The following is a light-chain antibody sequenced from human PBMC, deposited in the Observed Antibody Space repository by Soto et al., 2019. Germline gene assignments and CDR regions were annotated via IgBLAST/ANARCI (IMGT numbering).Light chain of an antibody. V-gene: IGKV1-5*03. CDR3: QQYNRYSNA. Sequence: DIQMTQSPSTLSTSVGDRVTITCRASQSIGMWLAWYQQKAGKAPKLLIYKASTLQSGVPSRFSGSGYGTEFILTISSVQPTDFATYYCQQYNRYSNAFGQGTKLEIK. CDR1: QSIGMW. J-gene: IGKJ2*01. CDR2: KAS.